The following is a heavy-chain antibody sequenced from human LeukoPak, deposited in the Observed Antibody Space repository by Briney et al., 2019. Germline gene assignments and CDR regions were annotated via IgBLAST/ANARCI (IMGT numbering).Heavy chain of an antibody. CDR3: ARDLWTGIFDY. CDR2: IWYDGSNE. D-gene: IGHD3/OR15-3a*01. J-gene: IGHJ4*02. Sequence: GGSLRLSCAASGFTFSSYGIHWVRQAPGKGLEWVAFIWYDGSNEYYADSVKGRFSISRDNSKNTVYLQMNSLRAEDTAVYYCARDLWTGIFDYWGQGTLVTVSS. V-gene: IGHV3-33*01. CDR1: GFTFSSYG.